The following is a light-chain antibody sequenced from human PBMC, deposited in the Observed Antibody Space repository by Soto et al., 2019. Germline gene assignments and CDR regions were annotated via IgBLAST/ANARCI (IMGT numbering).Light chain of an antibody. V-gene: IGKV1-39*01. CDR3: QQSYSTPPGT. CDR2: DAS. CDR1: QSISNY. J-gene: IGKJ2*01. Sequence: IQMAHSPSSLSASCGDIVTITFRGSQSISNYLNWYQQKPGKAPNLLIYDASSLQSGVPSRFSGSGSGTDFTLTISSLQPEDFATYYCQQSYSTPPGTFGQGTKVDIK.